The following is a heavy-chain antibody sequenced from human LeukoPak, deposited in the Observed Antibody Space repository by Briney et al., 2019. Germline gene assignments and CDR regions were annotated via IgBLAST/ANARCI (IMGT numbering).Heavy chain of an antibody. J-gene: IGHJ6*03. CDR3: ARDLRYYYYYMDV. CDR2: IKQDGSEK. CDR1: GFTFSSYW. Sequence: GGSLRLSCAASGFTFSSYWMSWVRQAPGKGLEWVANIKQDGSEKYYVDSVKGRFTISRDNAKNSLYLQMSSLRAEDTAVYYCARDLRYYYYYMDVWGKGTTVTVSS. V-gene: IGHV3-7*01.